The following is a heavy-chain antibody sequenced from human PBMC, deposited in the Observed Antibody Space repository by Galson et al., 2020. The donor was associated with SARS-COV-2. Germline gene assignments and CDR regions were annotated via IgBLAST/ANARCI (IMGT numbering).Heavy chain of an antibody. V-gene: IGHV3-20*04. D-gene: IGHD1-20*01. CDR3: VRKYKQPADY. Sequence: GESLKISCEVSGFTFDDHGMSWVRQAPGKGLEWVAGINWTGDATGYADSVKGRFTISRDNARNFLYLQMNSLRVEDTAFYYCVRKYKQPADYWGQGTLVTVSS. J-gene: IGHJ4*02. CDR2: INWTGDAT. CDR1: GFTFDDHG.